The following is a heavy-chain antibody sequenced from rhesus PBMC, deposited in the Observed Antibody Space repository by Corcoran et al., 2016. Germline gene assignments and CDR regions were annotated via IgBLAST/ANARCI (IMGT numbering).Heavy chain of an antibody. V-gene: IGHV4-80*01. CDR1: GASISSNW. Sequence: QVQLQESGPGLVKPSATLSLTCTVSGASISSNWWSWIHPPLGKGLEWIGEINGNRGSPNYNPSLKSRVTISKDASKNQFSLKLSSVTAADTAVYYCARGAGTTVRRVDYWGQGVLVTVSS. D-gene: IGHD1-14*01. CDR2: INGNRGSP. J-gene: IGHJ4*01. CDR3: ARGAGTTVRRVDY.